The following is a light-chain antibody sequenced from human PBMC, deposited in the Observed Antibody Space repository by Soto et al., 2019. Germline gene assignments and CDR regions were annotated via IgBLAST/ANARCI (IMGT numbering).Light chain of an antibody. J-gene: IGLJ2*01. Sequence: SYELTQPPSVSVSPGQTASITCSGDKLGDRYACWYQQKPGQSPVLVIYLDTKRPSGIPERFSGSNSGNTATLTISGTQAVDEADYYCQAWDDTTGVVFGGGTKVIVL. CDR2: LDT. CDR1: KLGDRY. CDR3: QAWDDTTGVV. V-gene: IGLV3-1*01.